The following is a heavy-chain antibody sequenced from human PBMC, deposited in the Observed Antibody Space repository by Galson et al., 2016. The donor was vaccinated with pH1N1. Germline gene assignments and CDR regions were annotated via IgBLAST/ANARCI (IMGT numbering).Heavy chain of an antibody. CDR1: GFSPSTFGVR. J-gene: IGHJ6*02. V-gene: IGHV2-70*04. CDR3: ARMGVASGGRYYYGMDV. Sequence: PALVKPTQTLTLTCTFSGFSPSTFGVRVSWIRQSPGKALEWLARIDWDDEKFYSPSLKTRLTISKDTSKDQVVLTMTNMDTVDTGTHYCARMGVASGGRYYYGMDVGGQGTTVTVFS. D-gene: IGHD3-10*01. CDR2: IDWDDEK.